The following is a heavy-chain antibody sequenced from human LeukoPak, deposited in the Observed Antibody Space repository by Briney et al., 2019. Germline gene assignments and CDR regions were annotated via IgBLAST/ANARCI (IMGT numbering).Heavy chain of an antibody. J-gene: IGHJ4*02. D-gene: IGHD6-19*01. CDR3: AKISLGIAVAGTDY. CDR1: GFTFSSYG. CDR2: ISYDGSNK. Sequence: GGSLRLSCAASGFTFSSYGMHWVRQAPGKGLEWVAVISYDGSNKYYADSVKGRFTISRDNSKNTLYLQTNSLRAEDTAVYYCAKISLGIAVAGTDYWGQGTLVTVSS. V-gene: IGHV3-30*18.